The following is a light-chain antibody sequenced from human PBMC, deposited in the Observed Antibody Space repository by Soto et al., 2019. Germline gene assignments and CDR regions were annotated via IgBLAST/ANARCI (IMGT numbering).Light chain of an antibody. CDR3: QQCGSPPWT. Sequence: ESVLTQSPGTLSLSPGQRATLSCRASQSVSSTYLAWYQQKPGQAPRLLIYGASSRATGIPDRFSGGGSGTDFALTISRVEPEDFAVYYCQQCGSPPWTFGEGTKVEI. CDR1: QSVSSTY. V-gene: IGKV3-20*01. J-gene: IGKJ1*01. CDR2: GAS.